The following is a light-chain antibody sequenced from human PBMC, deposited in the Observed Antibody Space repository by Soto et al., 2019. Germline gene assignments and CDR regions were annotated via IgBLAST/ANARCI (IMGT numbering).Light chain of an antibody. Sequence: QSALTQPPSASGSPGQSVTISCTGSSSHVGGYNFVSWYQQHPGKAPKLMIYEVSKRPSGVPDRFSGSKSGNTASLTVSGLQADDEADYYCSSYAASNTFVFGIGTKVTVL. CDR1: SSHVGGYNF. CDR3: SSYAASNTFV. V-gene: IGLV2-8*01. CDR2: EVS. J-gene: IGLJ1*01.